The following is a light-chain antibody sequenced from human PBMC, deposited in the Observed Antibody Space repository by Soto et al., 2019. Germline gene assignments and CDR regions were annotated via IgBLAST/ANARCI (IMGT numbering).Light chain of an antibody. CDR3: QKYNSAPFT. V-gene: IGKV1-27*01. CDR1: QGITNS. J-gene: IGKJ3*01. Sequence: DVQMTQSPSSLSASVGDTVNLPCRASQGITNSLAWYQQKPGKAANLLIYAASTLQSGVPSRFSGGGSGTAFTLTISSLQPEDVATFYFQKYNSAPFTFGPGTKVDI. CDR2: AAS.